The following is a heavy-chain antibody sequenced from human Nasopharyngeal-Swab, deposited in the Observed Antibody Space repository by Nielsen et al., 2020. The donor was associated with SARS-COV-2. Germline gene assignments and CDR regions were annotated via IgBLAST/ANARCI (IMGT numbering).Heavy chain of an antibody. V-gene: IGHV4-30-4*01. Sequence: SETLSLTCTVSGGSISSGDYYWSWIRQPPGKGLEWIGYIYYSGSTYYNPSLKSRVTISVDTSKNQFSLKLSSVTAADTAVYYCARVYYYYYYMDDWGKGTTVTVSS. CDR3: ARVYYYYYYMDD. J-gene: IGHJ6*03. CDR1: GGSISSGDYY. CDR2: IYYSGST.